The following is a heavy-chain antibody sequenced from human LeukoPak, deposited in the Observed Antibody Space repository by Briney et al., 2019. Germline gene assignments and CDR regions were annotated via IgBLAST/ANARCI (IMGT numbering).Heavy chain of an antibody. Sequence: PGGSLRLFCAASGFTFSSYAMSWVRQAPGKGLEWVGRIKSKTDGGTTDYAAPVKGRFTISRDDSKNTLYLQMNSLKTEDTAVYYCTTRGGSFSIFDYWGQGTLVTVSS. CDR2: IKSKTDGGTT. D-gene: IGHD1-26*01. J-gene: IGHJ4*02. CDR3: TTRGGSFSIFDY. V-gene: IGHV3-15*01. CDR1: GFTFSSYA.